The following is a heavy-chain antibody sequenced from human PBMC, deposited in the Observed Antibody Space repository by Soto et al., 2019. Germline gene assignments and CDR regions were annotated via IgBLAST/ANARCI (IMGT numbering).Heavy chain of an antibody. J-gene: IGHJ1*01. CDR2: ISVSVGST. CDR3: AKVERAVAGIID. Sequence: PGGSLRLSCAASGFTFSSYAMSWVRQAPGKGQDWVSAISVSVGSTYYADSVKGRFTISRDNSKNTLYLQMNSLRAEDTAVYYCAKVERAVAGIIDWGQGSLVTVSS. V-gene: IGHV3-23*01. D-gene: IGHD6-19*01. CDR1: GFTFSSYA.